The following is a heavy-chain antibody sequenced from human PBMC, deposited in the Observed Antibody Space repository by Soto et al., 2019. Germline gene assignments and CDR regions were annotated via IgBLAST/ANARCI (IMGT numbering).Heavy chain of an antibody. CDR1: GGTFSSYA. J-gene: IGHJ4*02. Sequence: QVQLVQSGAEVKKPGSSVKVSCKASGGTFSSYAISWVRQAPGQGLEWMGGLIPIFGTANYAQKFQGRVTITADESTSTAYMELSSLRSEDTAVYYCARSLPQTTVTRGYFDYWGQGTLVTVSS. CDR2: LIPIFGTA. CDR3: ARSLPQTTVTRGYFDY. D-gene: IGHD4-17*01. V-gene: IGHV1-69*12.